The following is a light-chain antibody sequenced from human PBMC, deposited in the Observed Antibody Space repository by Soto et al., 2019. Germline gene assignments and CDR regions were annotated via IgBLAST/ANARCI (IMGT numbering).Light chain of an antibody. CDR3: QQRSNWPHT. Sequence: EIVLTQSPATLSLSPGERATLSCRASQSVSSYLAWYQQKPGQAPRLLIYDASNRATGIPARFSGSGSGTDFTLTISSLEPKDFAVYYCQQRSNWPHTFGQETKLEIK. V-gene: IGKV3-11*01. J-gene: IGKJ2*01. CDR2: DAS. CDR1: QSVSSY.